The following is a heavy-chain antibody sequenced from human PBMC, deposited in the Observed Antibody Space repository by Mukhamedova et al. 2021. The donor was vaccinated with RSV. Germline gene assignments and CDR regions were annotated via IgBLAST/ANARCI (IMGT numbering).Heavy chain of an antibody. CDR2: INGADGTT. D-gene: IGHD1-14*01. V-gene: IGHV3-23*01. CDR3: GKVRGSRVNRGDWFDP. Sequence: INGADGTTDYADSVKGRFTVSRDNSKDTLYLQMDSLRVEDTAVYFCGKVRGSRVNRGDWFDPWGPGTLVTVSS. J-gene: IGHJ5*02.